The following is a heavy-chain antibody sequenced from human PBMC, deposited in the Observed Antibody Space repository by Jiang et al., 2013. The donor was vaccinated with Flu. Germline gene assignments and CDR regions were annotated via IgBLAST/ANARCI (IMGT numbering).Heavy chain of an antibody. J-gene: IGHJ4*02. Sequence: VQLVESGGGLVQPGRSLRLSCTASGFTFDDFAMHWIRQPPGKGLEWVSGISWNSHSIGYADSVKGRCTISRDNAKNSLYLEMNSLRAEDTALYYCVRDLTPVAGTCFDYWGQGTLVTVSS. V-gene: IGHV3-9*01. D-gene: IGHD6-19*01. CDR2: ISWNSHSI. CDR3: VRDLTPVAGTCFDY. CDR1: GFTFDDFA.